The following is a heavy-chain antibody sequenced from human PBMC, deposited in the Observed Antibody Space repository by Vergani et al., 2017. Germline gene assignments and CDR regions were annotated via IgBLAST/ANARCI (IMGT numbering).Heavy chain of an antibody. CDR1: GFTFSSYE. J-gene: IGHJ6*03. CDR3: ARDRGLDWPDYYYMDV. D-gene: IGHD3-10*01. CDR2: ISSSGSTI. Sequence: EVQLVESGGGLVQPGGSLRLSCAASGFTFSSYEMNWVRQAPGKGLEWVSYISSSGSTIYYADYVKGRFTISRDNAKNSLYLQMNSLRAEDTAVYYCARDRGLDWPDYYYMDVWGKGTTVTVSS. V-gene: IGHV3-48*03.